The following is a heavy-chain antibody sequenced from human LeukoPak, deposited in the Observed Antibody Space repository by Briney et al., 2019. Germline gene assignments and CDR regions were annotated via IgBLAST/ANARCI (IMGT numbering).Heavy chain of an antibody. CDR3: ASYYDSSGFDY. D-gene: IGHD3-22*01. J-gene: IGHJ4*02. V-gene: IGHV6-1*01. CDR1: GDSVSSNSAA. Sequence: SQTLSLTSAISGDSVSSNSAAWNWLRQSPSRGLEWLGRTYYRSKWYNDYAVSVKSRITINPDTSKNQFSLQLNSVTPEDTAVYYCASYYDSSGFDYWGQGTLVTVSS. CDR2: TYYRSKWYN.